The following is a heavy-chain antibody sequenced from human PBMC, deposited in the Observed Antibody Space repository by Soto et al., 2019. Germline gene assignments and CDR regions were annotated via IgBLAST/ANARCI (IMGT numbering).Heavy chain of an antibody. V-gene: IGHV6-1*01. CDR2: TYYRSKWYH. J-gene: IGHJ3*02. CDR3: AKAPKGYSSSWYHQLGAFDI. CDR1: GDSVSSDTVV. D-gene: IGHD6-13*01. Sequence: SQTLSLTCAISGDSVSSDTVVWNWIRLSPSRGLEWLGRTYYRSKWYHEYVVFVQSRISINPDTSKNHFSLQLNSVTPEDTAVYYCAKAPKGYSSSWYHQLGAFDIWGQGTMVTVSS.